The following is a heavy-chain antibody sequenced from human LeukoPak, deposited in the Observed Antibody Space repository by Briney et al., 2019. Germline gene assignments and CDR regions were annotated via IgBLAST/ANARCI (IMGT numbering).Heavy chain of an antibody. J-gene: IGHJ4*02. D-gene: IGHD2-2*01. Sequence: GGSLRLSCAASGFTFSIYEMNWVRQAPGKGLEWVSYISSSGTTIYYADSVKGRFTVSRDNAKNSLYLQMNSLRAEDTAVYYCARETDSTLFDYWGQGTLVTVSS. CDR2: ISSSGTTI. V-gene: IGHV3-48*03. CDR1: GFTFSIYE. CDR3: ARETDSTLFDY.